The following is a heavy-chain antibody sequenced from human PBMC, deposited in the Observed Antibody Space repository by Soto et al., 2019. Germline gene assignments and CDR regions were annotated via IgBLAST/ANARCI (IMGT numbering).Heavy chain of an antibody. J-gene: IGHJ6*02. D-gene: IGHD6-19*01. CDR2: IIPILGIA. V-gene: IGHV1-69*02. CDR1: GGTFSSYT. CDR3: ARPPGAAVAGTDYYYGMAV. Sequence: QVQLVQSGAEVKKPGSSVKVSCKASGGTFSSYTISWVRQAPGQGLEWMGRIIPILGIANYAQQFQGRVTSTAGKSTITDSMELSSHGSEDTVVYYGARPPGAAVAGTDYYYGMAVCGHGTTVAVSS.